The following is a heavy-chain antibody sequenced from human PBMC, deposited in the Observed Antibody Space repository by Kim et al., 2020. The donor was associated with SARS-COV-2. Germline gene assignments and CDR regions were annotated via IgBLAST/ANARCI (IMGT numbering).Heavy chain of an antibody. D-gene: IGHD1-1*01. Sequence: TIYYADSVKCRFTISRDNAKNSLYLQMNSLRAEDTAVYYCARLRGYKAHWGQGTLVTVSS. CDR2: TI. V-gene: IGHV3-48*03. J-gene: IGHJ4*02. CDR3: ARLRGYKAH.